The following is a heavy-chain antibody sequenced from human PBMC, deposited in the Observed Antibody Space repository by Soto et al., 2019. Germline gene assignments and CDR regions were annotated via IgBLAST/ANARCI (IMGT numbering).Heavy chain of an antibody. D-gene: IGHD6-13*01. V-gene: IGHV1-3*01. CDR1: GYTFTSYG. J-gene: IGHJ5*02. CDR2: INAANGDT. Sequence: ASVKVSCKASGYTFTSYGIHWVRQAPGQRLEWMGWINAANGDTKYSPKFQGRVTITRDTSASTAYMELSSLRSEDTAVYYCVRRHVSATGIDWFDPWGQGTLGTVSS. CDR3: VRRHVSATGIDWFDP.